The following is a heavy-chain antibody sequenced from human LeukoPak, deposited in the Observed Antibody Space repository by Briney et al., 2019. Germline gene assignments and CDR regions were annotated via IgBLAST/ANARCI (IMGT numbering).Heavy chain of an antibody. V-gene: IGHV4-34*01. CDR1: GGSFSGYY. J-gene: IGHJ6*02. CDR2: INHSGST. Sequence: SETLSLTCAVYGGSFSGYYWSWIRQPPGKGLEWVGEINHSGSTNYNPSLKSRVTISVDTSKNQFSLKLSSVTAADTAVYYCARWFRGTSFVAYYYGMDVWGQGTTVTVSS. CDR3: ARWFRGTSFVAYYYGMDV. D-gene: IGHD3-10*01.